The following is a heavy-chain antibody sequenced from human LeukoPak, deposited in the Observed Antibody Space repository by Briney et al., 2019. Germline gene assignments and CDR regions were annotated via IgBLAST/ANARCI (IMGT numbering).Heavy chain of an antibody. J-gene: IGHJ3*02. CDR2: INPDGIDT. CDR3: ARGSSYAFDI. Sequence: GGSLRLPCAASEFHLSGHLHWVREAPGKGLVWASHINPDGIDTSYADFVQGLSIISKDLAKTTLYFQMNNLRDEDTALYYCARGSSYAFDIWGQGTLVTVSS. CDR1: EFHLSGH. V-gene: IGHV3-74*03. D-gene: IGHD3-10*01.